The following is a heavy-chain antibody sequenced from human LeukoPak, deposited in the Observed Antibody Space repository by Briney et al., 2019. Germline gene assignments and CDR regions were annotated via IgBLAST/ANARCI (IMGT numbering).Heavy chain of an antibody. V-gene: IGHV4-61*01. Sequence: PSETLSLTCTVSGGSVSSDTYYWSWIRQPPGKGLEWIGFIYYSGSTNYNPSLKSRVTMSVDTSKNQFSLKLSSVTAADTAVYYCARDPISHVYFDYWGQGTLVTVSS. CDR1: GGSVSSDTYY. D-gene: IGHD3-10*02. J-gene: IGHJ4*02. CDR2: IYYSGST. CDR3: ARDPISHVYFDY.